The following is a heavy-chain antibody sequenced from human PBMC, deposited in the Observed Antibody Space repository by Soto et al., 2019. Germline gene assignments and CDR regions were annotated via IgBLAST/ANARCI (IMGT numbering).Heavy chain of an antibody. J-gene: IGHJ6*02. CDR2: IYSGGST. CDR1: GFTVSSNY. CDR3: ARDREDFENGYSVKDV. D-gene: IGHD5-12*01. Sequence: LRLSCAASGFTVSSNYMSWVRQSPWEWLEWVSVIYSGGSTYYADSVKGRFTISRDNSKNTLYLQMNSLRAEDTAVYYCARDREDFENGYSVKDVWGDCVTVTIS. V-gene: IGHV3-53*01.